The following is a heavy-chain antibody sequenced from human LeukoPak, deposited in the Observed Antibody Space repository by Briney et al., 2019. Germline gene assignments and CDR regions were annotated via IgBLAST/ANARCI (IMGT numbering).Heavy chain of an antibody. CDR1: GFTVSSYE. V-gene: IGHV3-48*03. J-gene: IGHJ4*02. CDR3: ARDSSGWYYFDY. D-gene: IGHD6-19*01. Sequence: TGGSLRLSCAASGFTVSSYEMNWVRQAPGKGLEWVSHIPSSDTTTYYADSVKGRFTMSRDNAKNSLYLQMNSLRAEDTAVYYCARDSSGWYYFDYWGQGTLVTVSS. CDR2: IPSSDTTT.